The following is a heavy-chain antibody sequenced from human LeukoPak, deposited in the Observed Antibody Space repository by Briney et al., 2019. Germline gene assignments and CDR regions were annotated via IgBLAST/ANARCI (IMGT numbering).Heavy chain of an antibody. CDR1: VYTFTDHY. CDR3: ARDHNWGPDY. CDR2: IKPDSGGT. V-gene: IGHV1-2*02. D-gene: IGHD7-27*01. J-gene: IGHJ4*02. Sequence: ASVKVSCKASVYTFTDHYMHWVRQAPGQGLERVGWIKPDSGGTQYSQKFQGRVTLTTDTSIRTAYMELGGLRSDDSAVYFCARDHNWGPDYWGQGTLVTVSS.